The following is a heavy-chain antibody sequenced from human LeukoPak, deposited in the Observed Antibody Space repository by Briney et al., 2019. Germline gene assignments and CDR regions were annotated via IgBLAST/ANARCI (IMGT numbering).Heavy chain of an antibody. Sequence: GGSLRLSCAASGFTFSSYGMHWVRQAPGKGLEWVAVISYDGSNKYYADSVKGRLTISRDNSKNTLYLQMNSLRAEDTAVYYCAREGVGDAFDIWGQGTMVTVSS. CDR1: GFTFSSYG. D-gene: IGHD3-10*01. CDR3: AREGVGDAFDI. CDR2: ISYDGSNK. J-gene: IGHJ3*02. V-gene: IGHV3-30*03.